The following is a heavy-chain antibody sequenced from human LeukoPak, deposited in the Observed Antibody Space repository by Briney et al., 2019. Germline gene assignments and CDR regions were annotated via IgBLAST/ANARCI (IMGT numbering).Heavy chain of an antibody. J-gene: IGHJ4*02. CDR2: INQGGSEK. V-gene: IGHV3-7*03. CDR3: ARDVSRGRGATEY. D-gene: IGHD3-10*01. CDR1: GFTFSSYW. Sequence: GGSLRFSCAASGFTFSSYWMSWLRQAPGKRLEWVGNINQGGSEKNYVDSVKGRFTLSRDNAKNSLDLQMNSLRADDTAVYYCARDVSRGRGATEYWGQGTLVTVSS.